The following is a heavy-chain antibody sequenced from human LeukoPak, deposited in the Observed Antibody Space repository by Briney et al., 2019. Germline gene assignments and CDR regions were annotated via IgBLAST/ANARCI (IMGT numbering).Heavy chain of an antibody. D-gene: IGHD3-10*01. J-gene: IGHJ5*02. CDR1: GASISKYY. CDR2: IYTSGST. V-gene: IGHV4-4*07. CDR3: ARDRGLGWFDP. Sequence: SETQSLTCSVSGASISKYYWNWIRQPAAKGLEWIGRIYTSGSTNYNPSLKSRVTMSVDTSNNQFSLKLISVTAADTAVYYCARDRGLGWFDPWGQGTLVTVSS.